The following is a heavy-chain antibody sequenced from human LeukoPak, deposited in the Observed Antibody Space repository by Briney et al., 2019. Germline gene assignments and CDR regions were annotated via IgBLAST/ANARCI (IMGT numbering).Heavy chain of an antibody. D-gene: IGHD2-15*01. J-gene: IGHJ4*01. CDR3: ASLTTLDY. V-gene: IGHV3-30*03. CDR2: ISFDGSNK. CDR1: GFTFSSYW. Sequence: GGSLRLSCAASGFTFSSYWMSWVRQAPGKGLEWVALISFDGSNKQYADSVKGRFTISRDNSKNTLYLQMNGLRPEDTAMYYCASLTTLDYWGHGTLVTVSS.